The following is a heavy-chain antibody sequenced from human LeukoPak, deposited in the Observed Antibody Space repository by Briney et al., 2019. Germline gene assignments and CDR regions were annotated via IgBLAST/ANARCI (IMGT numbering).Heavy chain of an antibody. V-gene: IGHV3-33*01. D-gene: IGHD6-19*01. CDR2: IWYDGSNK. J-gene: IGHJ4*02. Sequence: GGSLRFSCAASGFTFSSYGMHWVRQAPGKGLEWVAVIWYDGSNKYYADSVKGRFTISRDNSKNTLYLQMNSLRAEDTAVYYCARDPDVAVAGTPLFDYWGQGTLVTVSS. CDR1: GFTFSSYG. CDR3: ARDPDVAVAGTPLFDY.